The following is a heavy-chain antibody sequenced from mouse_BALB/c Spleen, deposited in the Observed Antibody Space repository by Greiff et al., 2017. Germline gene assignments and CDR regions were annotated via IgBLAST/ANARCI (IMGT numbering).Heavy chain of an antibody. CDR2: IYPGDGDT. J-gene: IGHJ1*01. CDR1: GYAFSSSW. Sequence: VQLQQSGPELVKPGASVKISCKASGYAFSSSWMNWVKQRPGQGLEWIGRIYPGDGDTNYNGKFKGKATLTADKSSSTAYMQLSSLTSVDSAVYFCAGAGYYRYGYFDVWGAGTTVTVSS. V-gene: IGHV1-82*01. CDR3: AGAGYYRYGYFDV. D-gene: IGHD2-14*01.